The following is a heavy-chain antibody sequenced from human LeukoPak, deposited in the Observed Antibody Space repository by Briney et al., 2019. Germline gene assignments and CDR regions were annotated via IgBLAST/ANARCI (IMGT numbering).Heavy chain of an antibody. V-gene: IGHV4-59*11. CDR1: GSTISSHY. Sequence: SETLSLTCTVSGSTISSHYWSWIRQPPGKGLEWIGYIYYSGSTNYNPSLKSRVTMSVDTSKNQFSLKLTSVTAADTAVYYCGRSFRTAGIHYYYMDVWGKGTTVTVSS. J-gene: IGHJ6*03. CDR3: GRSFRTAGIHYYYMDV. D-gene: IGHD6-13*01. CDR2: IYYSGST.